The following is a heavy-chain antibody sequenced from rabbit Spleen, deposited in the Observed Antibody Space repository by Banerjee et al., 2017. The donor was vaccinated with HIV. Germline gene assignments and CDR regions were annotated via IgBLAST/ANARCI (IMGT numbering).Heavy chain of an antibody. J-gene: IGHJ4*01. Sequence: QEQLVESGGGLDQPEGSLTSICTASEFFLSSNYYIYWVRQAPGKGLEWIGCIYTGNYKNYYASWAKGRFTISKTSSTTVTLQMTSLTAADTATYFCTRDVGTYDYIDVYFDLWGPGTLVTVS. V-gene: IGHV1S45*01. CDR2: IYTGNYKN. CDR1: EFFLSSNYY. D-gene: IGHD1-1*01. CDR3: TRDVGTYDYIDVYFDL.